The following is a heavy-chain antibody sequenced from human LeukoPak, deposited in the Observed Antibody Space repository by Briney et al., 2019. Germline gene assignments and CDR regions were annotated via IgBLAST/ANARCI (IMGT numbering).Heavy chain of an antibody. Sequence: SVKVSCKASGGTFSTYAISWVRQAPGQGLEWMGGIIPIFGTANYAQKFQGRVTITADESTSTAYMELSSLRSEDTAVYYCASQSETGDRFDYWGQGTLVTVSS. V-gene: IGHV1-69*01. CDR2: IIPIFGTA. D-gene: IGHD7-27*01. J-gene: IGHJ4*02. CDR1: GGTFSTYA. CDR3: ASQSETGDRFDY.